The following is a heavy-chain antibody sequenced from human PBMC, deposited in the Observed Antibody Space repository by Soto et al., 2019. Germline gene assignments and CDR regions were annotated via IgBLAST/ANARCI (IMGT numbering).Heavy chain of an antibody. CDR3: ARSPGSLVNSFYIYHYGLEV. CDR1: GRSVSDNC. Sequence: SRTRRFPWSVGGRSVSDNCWSGIRQSPGKGLEWMGEINPSATAQYNPSLRSRVSLSVDTSRNHFSLRLSSGTGADTAPFYRARSPGSLVNSFYIYHYGLEVWGRGTTVTVSS. J-gene: IGHJ6*02. D-gene: IGHD2-8*02. V-gene: IGHV4-34*01. CDR2: INPSATA.